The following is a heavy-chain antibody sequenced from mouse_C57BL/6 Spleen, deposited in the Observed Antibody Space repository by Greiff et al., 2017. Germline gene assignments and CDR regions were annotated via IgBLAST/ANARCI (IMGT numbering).Heavy chain of an antibody. Sequence: EVQRVESGPGLVKPSQSLSLTCSVTGYSITSGYYWNWIRQFPGNKLEWMGYISYDGSNNYNPSLKNRISITRDTSKNQFFLKLNSVTTEDTATYDCAREVFYDYDWYFDVWGTGTTVTVSS. CDR2: ISYDGSN. D-gene: IGHD2-4*01. V-gene: IGHV3-6*01. J-gene: IGHJ1*03. CDR1: GYSITSGYY. CDR3: AREVFYDYDWYFDV.